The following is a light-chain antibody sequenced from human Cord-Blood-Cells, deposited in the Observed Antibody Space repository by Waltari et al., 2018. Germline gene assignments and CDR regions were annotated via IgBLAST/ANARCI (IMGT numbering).Light chain of an antibody. V-gene: IGKV3-20*01. J-gene: IGKJ1*01. Sequence: EIVLTQSPGTLSLSPGERATLSCRAIQSVSSSYLAWYQQKPGQAPRLLIYGASSRATGIPDRFSGSGSGTDFTLTISRLEPEDFAVYYCQQYGSSSTWTFGQGP. CDR2: GAS. CDR1: QSVSSSY. CDR3: QQYGSSSTWT.